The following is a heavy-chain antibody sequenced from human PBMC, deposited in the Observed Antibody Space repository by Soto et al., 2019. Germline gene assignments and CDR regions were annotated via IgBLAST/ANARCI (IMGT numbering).Heavy chain of an antibody. D-gene: IGHD3-16*02. Sequence: QVQLVESGGGVVQPGRSLRLSCAASGFTFSSYGMHWVRQAPGKGLEWVAVISYDGSNKYYADSVKGRFTISRDNSKNTLYLQMSSRRVEETAVSYCGTLRVGELSSREEFDYWGPGTLVTVSS. CDR2: ISYDGSNK. V-gene: IGHV3-30*03. CDR3: GTLRVGELSSREEFDY. CDR1: GFTFSSYG. J-gene: IGHJ4*02.